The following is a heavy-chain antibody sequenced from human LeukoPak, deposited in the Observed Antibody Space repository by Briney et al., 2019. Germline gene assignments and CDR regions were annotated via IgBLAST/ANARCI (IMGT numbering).Heavy chain of an antibody. J-gene: IGHJ3*02. CDR1: GGSICSSSYY. CDR3: ARATNRLLFRSTGAFYI. D-gene: IGHD3-10*01. CDR2: SYYSGST. Sequence: SETLSLTCTVSGGSICSSSYYWGWIRQPPGKGLEWNASSYYSGSTYYNPSLKTRVTISVNTSNNQFSMKLSSVTAADTAVYYCARATNRLLFRSTGAFYIWGQGTMVTVSS. V-gene: IGHV4-39*07.